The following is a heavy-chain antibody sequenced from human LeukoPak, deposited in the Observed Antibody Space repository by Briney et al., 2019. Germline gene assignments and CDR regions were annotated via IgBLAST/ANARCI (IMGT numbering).Heavy chain of an antibody. CDR1: GGSISSYY. CDR3: ARRAGYYYGMDV. CDR2: IYYSGST. V-gene: IGHV4-59*08. Sequence: PSETLSLTCSVSGGSISSYYWSRIRQPPGKGLEWIGYIYYSGSTKYNPSLKSRVTISVDTSKNQFSLELSSVTAADTAVYYCARRAGYYYGMDVWGQGTTVTVSS. J-gene: IGHJ6*02.